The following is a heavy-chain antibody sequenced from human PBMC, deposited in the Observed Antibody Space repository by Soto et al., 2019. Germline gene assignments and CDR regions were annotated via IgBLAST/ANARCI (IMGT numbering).Heavy chain of an antibody. Sequence: GGSLRLSCAASGFTFSSYWMHWFRQGPGKGLVWVSRINSDGSSTSYADSVKGRFTISRDNAKNTLYLQMNSLRAEDTAVYYCARDFLGIAAAGLHYYYYGMDVWGHGTTVTVSS. D-gene: IGHD6-13*01. CDR2: INSDGSST. V-gene: IGHV3-74*01. J-gene: IGHJ6*02. CDR1: GFTFSSYW. CDR3: ARDFLGIAAAGLHYYYYGMDV.